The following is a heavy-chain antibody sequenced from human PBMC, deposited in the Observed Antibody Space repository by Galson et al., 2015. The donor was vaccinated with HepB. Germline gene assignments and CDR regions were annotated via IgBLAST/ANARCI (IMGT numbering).Heavy chain of an antibody. CDR1: GYTFTSYG. J-gene: IGHJ4*02. CDR2: ISAYNGNA. V-gene: IGHV1-18*01. D-gene: IGHD3-22*01. CDR3: ARSEYYDNSAYDY. Sequence: SVKVSCKASGYTFTSYGISWVRQAPGQGLEWMGWISAYNGNANYAQNLQGRVIMTTDTSTRTAYMGLWSLRPDDTAVYYCARSEYYDNSAYDYWGQGTLVTVSS.